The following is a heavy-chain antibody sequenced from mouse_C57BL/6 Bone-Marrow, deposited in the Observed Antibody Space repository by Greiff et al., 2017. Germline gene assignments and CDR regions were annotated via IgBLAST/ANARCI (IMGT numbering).Heavy chain of an antibody. CDR3: AREETGTRGDYFDY. CDR2: IYPRSGNT. Sequence: QVQLQQSGAELARPGASVKLSCKASGYTFTSYGISWVKQRTGQGLEWIGEIYPRSGNTYYNEKFKGKATLTADKSSSTAYMELRSLTSEDSAVYFCAREETGTRGDYFDYGGQGTTLTVSS. V-gene: IGHV1-81*01. D-gene: IGHD4-1*01. CDR1: GYTFTSYG. J-gene: IGHJ2*01.